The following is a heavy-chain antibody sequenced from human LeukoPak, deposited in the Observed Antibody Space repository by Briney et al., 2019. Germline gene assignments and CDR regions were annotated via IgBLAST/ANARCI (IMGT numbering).Heavy chain of an antibody. D-gene: IGHD2-15*01. CDR2: ICANDGST. CDR3: AKGLGGSCYSALDC. Sequence: GGSLRLSCAASGFTFSGYAMTWVRQAPGKGLEWVSAICANDGSTYYADSVKGRFTISRDNSKNTLYLQMNSLRAEDTALYYCAKGLGGSCYSALDCRGQGTLVTVSS. J-gene: IGHJ4*02. CDR1: GFTFSGYA. V-gene: IGHV3-23*01.